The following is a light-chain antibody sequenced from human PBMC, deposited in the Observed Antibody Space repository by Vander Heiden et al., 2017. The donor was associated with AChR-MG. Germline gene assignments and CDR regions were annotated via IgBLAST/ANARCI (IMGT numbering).Light chain of an antibody. V-gene: IGKV3-11*01. CDR2: DAT. CDR1: QSVATS. Sequence: EVVLTQSPVTLSLSAGERATLSCRASQSVATSLVWYQQKPGQPPRLLIYDATKRATGTAARFSGSGSETDFTLTISSLEAEDFAVYYWQQHNMLITFGQGTRL. J-gene: IGKJ5*01. CDR3: QQHNMLIT.